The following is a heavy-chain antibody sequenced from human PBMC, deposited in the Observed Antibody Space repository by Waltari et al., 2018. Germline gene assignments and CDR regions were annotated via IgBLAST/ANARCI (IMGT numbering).Heavy chain of an antibody. CDR2: ISYDGSNK. CDR1: GFTFSSYA. D-gene: IGHD6-13*01. V-gene: IGHV3-30-3*01. J-gene: IGHJ4*02. Sequence: QVQLVESGGGVVQPGRSLRLSCAASGFTFSSYAMHWVRQATGKGLEWVAVISYDGSNKYYADSVKGRFTISRDNSKNTLYLQMNSLRAEDTAVYYCARDRSGQLVYWGQGTLVTVSS. CDR3: ARDRSGQLVY.